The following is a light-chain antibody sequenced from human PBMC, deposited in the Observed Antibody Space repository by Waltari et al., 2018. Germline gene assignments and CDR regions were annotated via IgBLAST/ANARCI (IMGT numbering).Light chain of an antibody. J-gene: IGLJ1*01. Sequence: QSALTQPASASGSPGQSTTISCTGTSTVVGYYSLVSWYQQHPGKAPKLIIYDVTKRPSGVSDRFSGSKSGNTAFLTISGLQAEDEADYHCCTYAGSSTYAFGTGTTVSVL. CDR2: DVT. V-gene: IGLV2-23*02. CDR1: STVVGYYSL. CDR3: CTYAGSSTYA.